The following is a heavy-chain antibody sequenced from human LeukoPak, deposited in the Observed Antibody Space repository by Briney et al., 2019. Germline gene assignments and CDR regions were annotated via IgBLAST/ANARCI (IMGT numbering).Heavy chain of an antibody. V-gene: IGHV4-30-2*01. CDR3: ARDVSPPYYMDV. Sequence: SETLSLTCTVSGGSISSGGYYWSWIRQPPGKGLEWIGYIYHSGSTYYNPSLKSRVTIPVDRSKNQFSLKLSSVTAADTAVYYCARDVSPPYYMDVWGKGTTVTVSS. CDR2: IYHSGST. D-gene: IGHD2-8*01. J-gene: IGHJ6*03. CDR1: GGSISSGGYY.